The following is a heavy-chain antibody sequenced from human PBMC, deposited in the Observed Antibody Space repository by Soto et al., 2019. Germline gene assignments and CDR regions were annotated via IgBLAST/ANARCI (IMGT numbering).Heavy chain of an antibody. CDR1: GYRFTTYW. D-gene: IGHD3-22*01. Sequence: GESLKISCEGFGYRFTTYWIGWVRQMPGKGLEWMGIIYPGDSDTRYSPSFQGQVTISADKSISTAYLQWSSLKASDTAMYYCARHRGYYYDSSGSLSLYYFDYWGQGTLVTVSS. J-gene: IGHJ4*02. V-gene: IGHV5-51*01. CDR3: ARHRGYYYDSSGSLSLYYFDY. CDR2: IYPGDSDT.